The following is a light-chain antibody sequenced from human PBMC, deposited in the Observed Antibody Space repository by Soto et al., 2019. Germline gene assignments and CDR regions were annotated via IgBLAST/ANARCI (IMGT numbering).Light chain of an antibody. CDR2: DVN. V-gene: IGLV2-14*01. CDR3: SSYTSISTHVV. Sequence: QSVLTQPASVSGSPGQSITISCTGTTSDVGDYNYVSWYQQHPGKAPKLIIYDVNNRPSGVTDRFSGSKSGYTASLTISGPQAEDEAAYYCSSYTSISTHVVFGGGTKLTVL. J-gene: IGLJ2*01. CDR1: TSDVGDYNY.